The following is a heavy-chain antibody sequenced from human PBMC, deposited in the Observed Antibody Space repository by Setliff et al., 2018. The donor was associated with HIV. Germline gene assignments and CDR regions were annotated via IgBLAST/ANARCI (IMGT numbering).Heavy chain of an antibody. D-gene: IGHD6-6*01. J-gene: IGHJ5*02. CDR1: GGSISSYY. V-gene: IGHV4-59*12. Sequence: SETLSLTCTVSGGSISSYYWSWIRQPPGKGLEWIGYIYYNGNTNYNPSLKSRVTISVDTSKNQFSLKLSSVTAADTAVYYCARGGRSLAAQTWFDPWGQGTLVTVSS. CDR2: IYYNGNT. CDR3: ARGGRSLAAQTWFDP.